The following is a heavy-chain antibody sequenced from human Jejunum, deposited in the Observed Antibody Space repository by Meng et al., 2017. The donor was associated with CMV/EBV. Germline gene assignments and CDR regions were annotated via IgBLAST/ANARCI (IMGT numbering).Heavy chain of an antibody. CDR3: ARDQVAGTLLGKFDY. J-gene: IGHJ4*02. CDR1: GGSFTDHY. CDR2: VNHIGST. V-gene: IGHV4-34*01. D-gene: IGHD3-10*01. Sequence: QVHLRQWGAGLLRPSDTLSLSCGVYGGSFTDHYWSMIRQPPGKGLEWIGEVNHIGSTNFNPSLRSRQSVSVHTSKNQFSLKMTSVTAADTAVYYCARDQVAGTLLGKFDYWGQGTLVTVSS.